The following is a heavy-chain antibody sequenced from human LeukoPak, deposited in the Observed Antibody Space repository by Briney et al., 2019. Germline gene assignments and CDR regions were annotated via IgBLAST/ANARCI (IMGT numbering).Heavy chain of an antibody. Sequence: SVKVSCKASGGTFSSYAISWVRQAPGQGLEWMGGIIPIFGTANYAQKFQGRVTITADKSTSTAYMELSRLRSEDTAVYYCARDQLDCSGGSCYSAGFDYWGQGTLVTVSS. D-gene: IGHD2-15*01. CDR3: ARDQLDCSGGSCYSAGFDY. CDR2: IIPIFGTA. J-gene: IGHJ4*02. V-gene: IGHV1-69*06. CDR1: GGTFSSYA.